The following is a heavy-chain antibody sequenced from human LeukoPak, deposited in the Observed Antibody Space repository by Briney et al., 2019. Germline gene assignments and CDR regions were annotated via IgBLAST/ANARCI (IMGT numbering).Heavy chain of an antibody. D-gene: IGHD3-10*01. Sequence: GGSLRLSCAASGFTFSSYWMSWVRQAPGKGLEWVANIKQDGSEKYYADSVKGRFTISRDNAKNSLYLQMNSLRAEDTAVYYCASIPLRGHYFDYWGQGTLVTVSS. CDR1: GFTFSSYW. CDR3: ASIPLRGHYFDY. CDR2: IKQDGSEK. J-gene: IGHJ4*02. V-gene: IGHV3-7*01.